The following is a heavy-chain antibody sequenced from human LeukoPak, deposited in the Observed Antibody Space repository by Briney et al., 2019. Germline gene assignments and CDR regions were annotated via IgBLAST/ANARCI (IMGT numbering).Heavy chain of an antibody. J-gene: IGHJ4*02. CDR3: ARSDSSGSYWAFDY. V-gene: IGHV4-39*01. CDR2: TYYSGST. Sequence: PSETLSLTCTVSGGSISSSPYYWGWIRQPPGKGLEWLGSTYYSGSTYYNPSLKSRVTIFVDTSKNQLSLKLSSVTAADTAVYYCARSDSSGSYWAFDYCGQGTLVTVSS. CDR1: GGSISSSPYY. D-gene: IGHD3-22*01.